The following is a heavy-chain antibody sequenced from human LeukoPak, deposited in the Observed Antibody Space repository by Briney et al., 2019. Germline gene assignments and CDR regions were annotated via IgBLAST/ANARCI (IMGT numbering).Heavy chain of an antibody. J-gene: IGHJ4*02. V-gene: IGHV1-18*01. D-gene: IGHD2-8*01. CDR1: GYTFSSYG. CDR3: ARGTYFDY. CDR2: ISAYNGYT. Sequence: ASVKVSCKASGYTFSSYGISWVRQAPGQGLEWMGWISAYNGYTNYAQNLQGRVTMTTDTSTTTPYMELRSLRSDDTAVYYCARGTYFDYWGQGTLVTVSS.